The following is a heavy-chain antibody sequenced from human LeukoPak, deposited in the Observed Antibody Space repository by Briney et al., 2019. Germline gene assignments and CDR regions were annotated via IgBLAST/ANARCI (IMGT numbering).Heavy chain of an antibody. CDR3: ARDGGLYSSGWYAYMDV. CDR2: IYTSGST. V-gene: IGHV4-61*02. J-gene: IGHJ6*03. D-gene: IGHD6-19*01. Sequence: TLSLTCTVSGGSITSGSYYWSWIRQPAGKGLEWIGRIYTSGSTNYNPSLKSRVTISVDTSKNQFSLKLSSVTAADTAVYYCARDGGLYSSGWYAYMDVWGKGTTVTISS. CDR1: GGSITSGSYY.